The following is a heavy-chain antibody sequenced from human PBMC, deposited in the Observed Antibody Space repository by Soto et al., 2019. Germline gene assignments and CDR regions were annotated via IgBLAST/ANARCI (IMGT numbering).Heavy chain of an antibody. J-gene: IGHJ4*02. CDR1: GFTFSSYG. V-gene: IGHV3-33*06. Sequence: HPGGSLRLSCAASGFTFSSYGMHWVRQAPGKGLEWVAVIWYDGSNKYYADSVKGRFTISRDNSRNTLYLQMNSLRAEDTAVYYCAKCIAAAGTLDYWGQGTLVTVSS. CDR3: AKCIAAAGTLDY. D-gene: IGHD6-13*01. CDR2: IWYDGSNK.